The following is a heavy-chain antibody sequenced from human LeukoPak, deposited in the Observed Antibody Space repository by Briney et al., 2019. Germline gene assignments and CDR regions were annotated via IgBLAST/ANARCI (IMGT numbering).Heavy chain of an antibody. CDR1: GFTFSSYW. CDR2: IKQDGSEK. CDR3: ARDGAEAGNYYGMDV. Sequence: PGGSLRLSCAASGFTFSSYWMSWVRQAPGKGLEWVANIKQDGSEKYYVDSVKGRFTISRDNAKNSLYLQMNSLRAEDTAVYYCARDGAEAGNYYGMDVWGQGTTVTVSS. V-gene: IGHV3-7*01. D-gene: IGHD6-19*01. J-gene: IGHJ6*02.